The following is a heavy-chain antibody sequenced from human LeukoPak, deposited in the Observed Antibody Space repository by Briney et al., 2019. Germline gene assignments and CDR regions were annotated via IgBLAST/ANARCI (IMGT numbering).Heavy chain of an antibody. CDR2: ISGSGGST. V-gene: IGHV3-23*01. D-gene: IGHD3-3*01. J-gene: IGHJ4*02. CDR3: AKDLAPHTIFGVAIHY. Sequence: GGSLRLSRAASGFTFSSYAMSWVRQAPGKGLEWVSIISGSGGSTYYAGSVKGRFTISRDNSKNTLYLQMNSLRAEDTAIYYCAKDLAPHTIFGVAIHYWGQGTLVTVSS. CDR1: GFTFSSYA.